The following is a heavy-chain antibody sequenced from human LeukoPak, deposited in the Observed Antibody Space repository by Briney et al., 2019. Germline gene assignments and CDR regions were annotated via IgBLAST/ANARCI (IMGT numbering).Heavy chain of an antibody. Sequence: GASVKVSCKTSGYIFTTYAIHWVRQAPGRGLEWMGWINAGNGNTKYSQKFQGRVTITRDTSASTVYMELSSLRSEDTAVYYCAREAAASRVDPWGQGTLVTVSS. D-gene: IGHD6-13*01. CDR2: INAGNGNT. CDR1: GYIFTTYA. J-gene: IGHJ5*02. CDR3: AREAAASRVDP. V-gene: IGHV1-3*01.